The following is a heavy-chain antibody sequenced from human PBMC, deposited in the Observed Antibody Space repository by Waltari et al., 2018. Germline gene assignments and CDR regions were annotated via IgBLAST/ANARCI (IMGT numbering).Heavy chain of an antibody. J-gene: IGHJ5*02. V-gene: IGHV4-59*11. CDR1: GGSISSHY. CDR2: IYYSGST. Sequence: QVQLQESGPGLVKPSETLSLTCTVSGGSISSHYWRWIRQPPGKGLEWIGYIYYSGSTNYNPSLKSRVTISVDTSKNQFSLKLSSVTAADTAVYYCARQTGYSSGWYWFDPWGQGTLVTVSS. CDR3: ARQTGYSSGWYWFDP. D-gene: IGHD6-19*01.